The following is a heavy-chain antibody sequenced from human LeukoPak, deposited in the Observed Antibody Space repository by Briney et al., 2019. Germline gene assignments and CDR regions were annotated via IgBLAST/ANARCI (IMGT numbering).Heavy chain of an antibody. CDR3: AKSELSSSYYPSDY. J-gene: IGHJ4*02. V-gene: IGHV3-72*01. CDR1: GFTFSDHY. Sequence: PGGSLRLSCAASGFTFSDHYMDWVRQAPGKGLEWVGRIRNKGNSYTTEFAASVKGRFAISRDDSKNSLYLQMNSLRAEDTAVYYCAKSELSSSYYPSDYWGQGTLVTVSS. D-gene: IGHD3-22*01. CDR2: IRNKGNSYTT.